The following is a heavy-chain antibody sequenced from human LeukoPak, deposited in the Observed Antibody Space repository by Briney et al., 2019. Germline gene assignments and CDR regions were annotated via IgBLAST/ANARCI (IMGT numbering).Heavy chain of an antibody. D-gene: IGHD6-13*01. Sequence: GGSLRLSCAACGFTFSSYCLSWVRQAPGKGLDGVANIKQDGSEKYCVDSVKGRFTISRDNAKNSLYLQMNSLRAEDTAVYYCARAQYSSSWLVPPSYWGQGTLVTVSS. CDR1: GFTFSSYC. J-gene: IGHJ4*02. CDR2: IKQDGSEK. V-gene: IGHV3-7*01. CDR3: ARAQYSSSWLVPPSY.